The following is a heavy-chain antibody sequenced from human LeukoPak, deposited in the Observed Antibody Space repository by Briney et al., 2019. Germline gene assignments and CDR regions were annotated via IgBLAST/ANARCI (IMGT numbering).Heavy chain of an antibody. D-gene: IGHD5-24*01. CDR1: GGTFSSYA. CDR2: IIPVFSTT. Sequence: ASVKVSCKASGGTFSSYAISWVRQAPGQGLEWMGGIIPVFSTTNLAQKFQGRLKISMDESTSTAYMQLSSLRYDDTAVYYCVRDGFGEGYNSRRFDPWGQGTLVTVST. V-gene: IGHV1-69*05. J-gene: IGHJ5*02. CDR3: VRDGFGEGYNSRRFDP.